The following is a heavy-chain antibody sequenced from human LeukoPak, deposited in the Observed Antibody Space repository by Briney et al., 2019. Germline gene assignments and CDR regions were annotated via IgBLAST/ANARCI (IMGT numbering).Heavy chain of an antibody. CDR1: GGSISSYY. CDR3: ARVLRGAFDS. J-gene: IGHJ4*02. Sequence: PSETLSLTCTVSGGSISSYYWAWIRQSSEKGLEWIGTIYHSGSTYNNPSLKSRVTISVDTSENRFSLSLTSATATDTAVYYCARVLRGAFDSWGQGTLVIVSS. V-gene: IGHV4-59*08. D-gene: IGHD3-10*01. CDR2: IYHSGST.